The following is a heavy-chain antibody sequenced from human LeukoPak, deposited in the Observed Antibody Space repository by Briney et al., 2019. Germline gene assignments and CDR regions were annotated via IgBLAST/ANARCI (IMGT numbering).Heavy chain of an antibody. CDR2: ISSSSSYT. J-gene: IGHJ4*02. CDR1: RFTSSDYY. V-gene: IGHV3-11*06. CDR3: SRDLSWFGEFDY. Sequence: GGSLRLSCAASRFTSSDYYMSWIGQAPGKGLEWVSYISSSSSYTNYADSVKGRFTISRDNAKNSLYLQMNSLRAEDTAVYYCSRDLSWFGEFDYWGQGTLATVSS. D-gene: IGHD3-10*01.